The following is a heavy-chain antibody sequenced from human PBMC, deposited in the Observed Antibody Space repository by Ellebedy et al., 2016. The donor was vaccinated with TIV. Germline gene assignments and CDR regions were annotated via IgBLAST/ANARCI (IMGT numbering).Heavy chain of an antibody. Sequence: AASVQVSCKASGYTLPAYYMHWVRQAPGQDLERMGWINPNNGDTNCAQKFQGWVTMTRDTSISTAYMDLNRLTSDDTAVYYCARQIGYTHAMTPYDSWGQGTLVTVSS. CDR1: GYTLPAYY. V-gene: IGHV1-2*04. CDR2: INPNNGDT. CDR3: ARQIGYTHAMTPYDS. D-gene: IGHD5-18*01. J-gene: IGHJ4*02.